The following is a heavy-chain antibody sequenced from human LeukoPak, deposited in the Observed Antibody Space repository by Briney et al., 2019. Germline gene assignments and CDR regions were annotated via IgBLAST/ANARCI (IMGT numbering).Heavy chain of an antibody. V-gene: IGHV6-1*01. CDR3: ARDLAGYGGYSYGMVDY. Sequence: SQTLSLTCAISGDSVSSNSAAWNWIRQSPSRGLEWLGRTYYRSQWLNDYAESVKSRITINPDTSKNQFSLQLNSVTPEDTAVYFCARDLAGYGGYSYGMVDYWGQGTLVTVSS. CDR2: TYYRSQWLN. J-gene: IGHJ4*02. D-gene: IGHD5-18*01. CDR1: GDSVSSNSAA.